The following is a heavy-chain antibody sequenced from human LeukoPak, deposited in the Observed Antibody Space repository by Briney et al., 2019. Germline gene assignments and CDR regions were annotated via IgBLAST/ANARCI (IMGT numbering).Heavy chain of an antibody. V-gene: IGHV1-46*01. CDR2: INPSGGST. CDR3: ARESGDYDSSGYPDY. Sequence: ASVKVSCKASGYTFSSDYMHWVRQAHGHGLEWMGIINPSGGSTSYAQKFQGRVTMTRDMSTSTVYMELSSLRSEDTAVYYCARESGDYDSSGYPDYWGQGTLVTVSS. CDR1: GYTFSSDY. J-gene: IGHJ4*02. D-gene: IGHD3-22*01.